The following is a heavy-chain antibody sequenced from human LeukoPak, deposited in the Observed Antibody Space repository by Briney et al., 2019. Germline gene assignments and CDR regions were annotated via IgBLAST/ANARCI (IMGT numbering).Heavy chain of an antibody. D-gene: IGHD2-2*01. J-gene: IGHJ6*03. V-gene: IGHV1-8*03. CDR2: MNPNSGNT. CDR3: ARGPYCSSTSCSYYYYMDV. CDR1: GYIFTSYD. Sequence: ASVKVSCKASGYIFTSYDINWVRQATGQGLEWMGWMNPNSGNTGYAQKFQGRVTITRNTSISIAYMELSSLRSEDTAVYYCARGPYCSSTSCSYYYYMDVWGKGTTVTVSS.